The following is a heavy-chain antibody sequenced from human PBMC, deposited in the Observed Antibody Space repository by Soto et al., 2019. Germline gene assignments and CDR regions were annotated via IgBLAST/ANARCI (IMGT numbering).Heavy chain of an antibody. CDR2: IIPIFGTA. D-gene: IGHD3-10*01. CDR1: GGTFSSNR. J-gene: IGHJ3*01. V-gene: IGHV1-69*06. CDR3: ARGVDYYGSGDQALDV. Sequence: QVQLVQSGAEVKKPGSSVKVSCKASGGTFSSNRITWVRQAPGHGREWMGGIIPIFGTANYAQKFQGRLTINADTSTGLAYMELSSLTSGDTAVYVCARGVDYYGSGDQALDVWGQGTMVTVSS.